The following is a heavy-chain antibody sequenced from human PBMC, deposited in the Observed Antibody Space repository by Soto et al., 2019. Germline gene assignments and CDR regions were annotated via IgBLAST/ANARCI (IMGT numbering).Heavy chain of an antibody. V-gene: IGHV3-30*18. J-gene: IGHJ6*03. CDR2: ISYDGSNK. CDR3: AKVGYSYGYNWYYYYMDV. D-gene: IGHD5-18*01. CDR1: GFTFSSYG. Sequence: GGSLRLSCAASGFTFSSYGMHWVRQAPGKGLEWVAVISYDGSNKYYADSVKGRFTISRDNSKNTLYLQMNSLRAEDTAVYYCAKVGYSYGYNWYYYYMDVWGKGTTVTVSS.